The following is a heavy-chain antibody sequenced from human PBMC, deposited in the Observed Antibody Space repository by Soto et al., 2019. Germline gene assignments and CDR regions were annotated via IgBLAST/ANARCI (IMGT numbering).Heavy chain of an antibody. CDR2: IYSAGST. CDR1: GLTVSSSY. J-gene: IGHJ4*01. CDR3: ARDSGYGSGSSVNHYLEY. D-gene: IGHD3-10*01. V-gene: IGHV3-53*01. Sequence: GGSLRLSCAASGLTVSSSYMSWVRQAPGKGLQWVSVIYSAGSTYYANSVKGRFTISRDNAKNSLYLQMDSLRAEDTAVYYCARDSGYGSGSSVNHYLEYWGHGTLVTVSS.